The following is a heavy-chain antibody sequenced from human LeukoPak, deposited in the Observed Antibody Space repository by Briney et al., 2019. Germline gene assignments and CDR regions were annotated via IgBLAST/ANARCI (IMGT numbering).Heavy chain of an antibody. V-gene: IGHV4-39*01. CDR3: ARHKEDFHDSSGPNFWYFDL. CDR1: GDSIKSDSYY. CDR2: IYYSGST. D-gene: IGHD3-22*01. Sequence: SETLSLNCTVSGDSIKSDSYYWGWIRQPPGKGLEWIGTIYYSGSTYYNPSLKSRVTISVDTSKNQFSVRLSSVTAADTALYYCARHKEDFHDSSGPNFWYFDLWGRGTLVTVSS. J-gene: IGHJ2*01.